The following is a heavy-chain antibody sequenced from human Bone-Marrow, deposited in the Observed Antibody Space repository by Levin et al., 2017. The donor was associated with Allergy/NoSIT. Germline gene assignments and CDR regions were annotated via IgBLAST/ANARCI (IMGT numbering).Heavy chain of an antibody. CDR2: IYYGGAS. J-gene: IGHJ5*02. Sequence: SETLSLTCTVSGGPISIGGTYWTWIRQHPAKGLEWLGYIYYGGASYYNPSLKSRLTISLDTSKNQFSLTLTSVTAADTAMYFCAKSPSVGVARFDPWGPGTLVTVSS. CDR3: AKSPSVGVARFDP. V-gene: IGHV4-31*03. CDR1: GGPISIGGTY. D-gene: IGHD3-10*01.